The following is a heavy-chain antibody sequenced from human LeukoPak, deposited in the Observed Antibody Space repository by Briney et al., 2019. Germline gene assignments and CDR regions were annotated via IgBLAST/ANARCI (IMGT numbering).Heavy chain of an antibody. J-gene: IGHJ4*02. CDR2: GDYSGGT. CDR1: GDSFTSVTDY. Sequence: SETLSLTCTVSGDSFTSVTDYWAWIRQPPGKGLEWIASGDYSGGTYYNPSLESRVAISADMSKNQISLKLTSVTGADTAVYYCARSYDFWSGSYFDYWGQGTLVTVSS. V-gene: IGHV4-39*07. D-gene: IGHD3-3*01. CDR3: ARSYDFWSGSYFDY.